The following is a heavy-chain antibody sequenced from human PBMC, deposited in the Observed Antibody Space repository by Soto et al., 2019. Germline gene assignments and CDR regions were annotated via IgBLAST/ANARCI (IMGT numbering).Heavy chain of an antibody. Sequence: ASVKVSCKASGYTFTGYYMHWVRQAPGQGLEWMGWINPNSGGTNYAQKFQGWVTMTRDTSISTAYMELSRLRSDDTAVYYCSRVDPGETSPFDRWGQGTLVTAS. J-gene: IGHJ4*02. CDR3: SRVDPGETSPFDR. CDR1: GYTFTGYY. V-gene: IGHV1-2*04. D-gene: IGHD3-10*01. CDR2: INPNSGGT.